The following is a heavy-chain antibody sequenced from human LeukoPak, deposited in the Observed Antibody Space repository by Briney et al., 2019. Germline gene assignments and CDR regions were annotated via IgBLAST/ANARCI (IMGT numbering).Heavy chain of an antibody. Sequence: GGSLTLSCAASGFTFSSYRMNWVRQAPGKGLEWVAYISSSGSTIYYADSVKGRFTISRDNAKNSLYLQMNSLRAEDTAVYYCAELGITMIGGVWGKGTTVTISS. CDR3: AELGITMIGGV. CDR1: GFTFSSYR. CDR2: ISSSGSTI. J-gene: IGHJ6*04. D-gene: IGHD3-10*02. V-gene: IGHV3-48*03.